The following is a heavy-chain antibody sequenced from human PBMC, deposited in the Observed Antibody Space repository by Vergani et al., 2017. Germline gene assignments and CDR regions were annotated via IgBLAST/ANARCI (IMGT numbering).Heavy chain of an antibody. CDR2: IYYSGST. D-gene: IGHD6-13*01. J-gene: IGHJ6*03. V-gene: IGHV4-39*01. CDR3: ARHKEQLVPGNYYYYYYMDV. CDR1: GGSIRSTFYY. Sequence: QLQLQESDPGLVKPSETLSLTCTVSGGSIRSTFYYWGWIRQPPGKGLEWIGTIYYSGSTYYNPSLKSRVTISVETSKNQFSLKLNSGTAADTAVYYCARHKEQLVPGNYYYYYYMDVWGKGTTVTVSS.